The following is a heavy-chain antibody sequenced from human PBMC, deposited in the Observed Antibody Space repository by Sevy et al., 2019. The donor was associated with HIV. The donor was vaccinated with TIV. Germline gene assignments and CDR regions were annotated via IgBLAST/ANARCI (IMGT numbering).Heavy chain of an antibody. V-gene: IGHV4-59*01. D-gene: IGHD3-22*01. Sequence: SETLSLTCTVSGGSISSYYWSRIRQPPGKGLEWIGYIYYSGSTNYNPSLKSRVTISVDTSKNQFSLKLSSVTAADTAVYYCARGVWGSDYYDSSGSRSYYFDYWGQGTLVTVSS. CDR3: ARGVWGSDYYDSSGSRSYYFDY. CDR1: GGSISSYY. CDR2: IYYSGST. J-gene: IGHJ4*02.